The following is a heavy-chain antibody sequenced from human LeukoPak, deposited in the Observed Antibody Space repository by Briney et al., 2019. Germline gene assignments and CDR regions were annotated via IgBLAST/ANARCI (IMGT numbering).Heavy chain of an antibody. J-gene: IGHJ6*03. CDR2: IRYDGSNK. CDR1: AFSFRNYG. V-gene: IGHV3-30*02. CDR3: ATYYYDSSGYYYDYYYYMDV. Sequence: GGSLRLSCAASAFSFRNYGMHWVRQAPGKGLEWVALIRYDGSNKDYADSVKGRFTISRDNSKNTLYLQMNSLRAEDTAVYYCATYYYDSSGYYYDYYYYMDVWGKGTTVTVSS. D-gene: IGHD3-22*01.